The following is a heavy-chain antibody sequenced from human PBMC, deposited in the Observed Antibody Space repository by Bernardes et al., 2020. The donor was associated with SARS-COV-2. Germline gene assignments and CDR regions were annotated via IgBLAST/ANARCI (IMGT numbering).Heavy chain of an antibody. CDR1: GFTFDDYA. V-gene: IGHV3-9*01. J-gene: IGHJ6*02. Sequence: GGSLRLSCAASGFTFDDYAMHWVRQAPGKGLEWVSGISWNSGSIGYADSVKGRFTISRDNAKNSLYLQMNSLRAEDTAVYYCARDIVVVPAAMDTVGYYYYGMDVWGQGTTVTVSS. D-gene: IGHD2-2*01. CDR3: ARDIVVVPAAMDTVGYYYYGMDV. CDR2: ISWNSGSI.